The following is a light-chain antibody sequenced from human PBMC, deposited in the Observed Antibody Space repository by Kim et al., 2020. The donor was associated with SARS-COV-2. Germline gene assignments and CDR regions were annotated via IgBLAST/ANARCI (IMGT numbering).Light chain of an antibody. Sequence: QSALTQPASVSGSPGQSITISCTGTSSDVGAYKYVSWYQQHPGKAPELMIFDVSERPSGISNRFSGSKSGNTASLTISRLQAEDEADYYCSSYARSSSYVFGTGTKVTVL. CDR1: SSDVGAYKY. V-gene: IGLV2-14*01. J-gene: IGLJ1*01. CDR3: SSYARSSSYV. CDR2: DVS.